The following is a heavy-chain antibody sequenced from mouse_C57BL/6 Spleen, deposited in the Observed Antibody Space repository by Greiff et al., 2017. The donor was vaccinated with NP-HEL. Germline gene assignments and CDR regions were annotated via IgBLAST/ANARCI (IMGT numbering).Heavy chain of an antibody. CDR2: IDPSDSYT. V-gene: IGHV1-50*01. D-gene: IGHD2-5*01. Sequence: VQLQQSGAELVKPGASVKLSCKASGYTFTSYWMQWVNQRPGQGLEWIGEIDPSDSYTNYNQKFKGKATLTVDTSSSTAYMQLSSLTSEDSAVYYCATYSKGYVDVWGTGTTVTVSS. J-gene: IGHJ1*03. CDR3: ATYSKGYVDV. CDR1: GYTFTSYW.